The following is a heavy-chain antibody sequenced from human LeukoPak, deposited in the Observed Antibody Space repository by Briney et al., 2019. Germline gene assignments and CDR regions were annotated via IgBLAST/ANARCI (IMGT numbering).Heavy chain of an antibody. Sequence: GGSLRLSCAGSGFTFSSYWMTWVRQAPGKGLEWVANIKQDGSEKNYVDSVKGRFTISRDNAKNSLYLQMNSLRAEDTAVYYCASRGIVELKFDPWGQGTLVTVSS. CDR3: ASRGIVELKFDP. CDR1: GFTFSSYW. D-gene: IGHD3-10*01. CDR2: IKQDGSEK. V-gene: IGHV3-7*01. J-gene: IGHJ5*02.